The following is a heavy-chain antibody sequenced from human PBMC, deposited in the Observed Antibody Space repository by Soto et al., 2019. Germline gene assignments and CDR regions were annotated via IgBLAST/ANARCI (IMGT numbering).Heavy chain of an antibody. CDR2: IYATGTT. CDR1: GASISGYY. J-gene: IGHJ5*02. D-gene: IGHD1-1*01. Sequence: SETLSLTCTVSGASISGYYWSWIRKSAGKGLEWIGRIYATGTTDYNPSLKSRVMMSVDTSKKQFSLKLRSVTAADTAVYYCVRDGTKTLRDWFDPRGQGISVTVSS. V-gene: IGHV4-4*07. CDR3: VRDGTKTLRDWFDP.